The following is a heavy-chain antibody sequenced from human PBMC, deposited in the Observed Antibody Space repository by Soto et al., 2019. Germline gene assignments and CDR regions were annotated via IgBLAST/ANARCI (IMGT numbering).Heavy chain of an antibody. Sequence: GGSLRLSRAASGFTFSSYAMSWVRQAPGKGLEWVSAISGSGGSTYYADSVKGRFTISRDNPKNTLYLQMNSLRAEDTAVYYCEKEDSSGYLDYWGQGTLVTVSS. CDR2: ISGSGGST. CDR3: EKEDSSGYLDY. V-gene: IGHV3-23*01. D-gene: IGHD3-22*01. CDR1: GFTFSSYA. J-gene: IGHJ4*02.